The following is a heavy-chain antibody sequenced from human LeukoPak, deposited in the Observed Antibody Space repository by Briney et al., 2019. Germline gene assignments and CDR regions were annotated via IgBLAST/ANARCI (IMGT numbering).Heavy chain of an antibody. CDR3: AKYFASGSYYKLPH. CDR1: GFTFSSYA. V-gene: IGHV3-23*01. D-gene: IGHD3-10*01. Sequence: GGSLRLSCAASGFTFSSYAMSWVRQAPGMGLEWVSTISGSGAYTYYADSVKGRFTISRDNSKNTLYLQMNSLRAEDTAVYYCAKYFASGSYYKLPHWGQGTLVTVSS. CDR2: ISGSGAYT. J-gene: IGHJ1*01.